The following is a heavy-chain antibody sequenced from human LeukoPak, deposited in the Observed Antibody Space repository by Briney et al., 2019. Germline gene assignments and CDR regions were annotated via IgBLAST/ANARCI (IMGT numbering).Heavy chain of an antibody. CDR2: IIPIFGTA. Sequence: SVNVSCKASGGTFSSYAISWVRQAPGQGLEWMGGIIPIFGTANYAQKFQGRVTITADESTSTAYMELSSLRSEDTAVYYCMMGPIPLQTYYYDSSGLDYWGQGTLVTVSS. CDR3: MMGPIPLQTYYYDSSGLDY. J-gene: IGHJ4*02. CDR1: GGTFSSYA. V-gene: IGHV1-69*13. D-gene: IGHD3-22*01.